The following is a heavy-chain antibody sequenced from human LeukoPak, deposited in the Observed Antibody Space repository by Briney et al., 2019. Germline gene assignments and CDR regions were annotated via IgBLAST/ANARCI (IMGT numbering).Heavy chain of an antibody. J-gene: IGHJ4*02. CDR3: ARRYYYDSSGYYYYPYFDY. CDR2: ISAYNGNT. CDR1: GYTFTSYG. D-gene: IGHD3-22*01. V-gene: IGHV1-18*01. Sequence: ASVKVSCKASGYTFTSYGISWVRQAPGQGLEWMGWISAYNGNTNHAQKLQGRVTMTTDTSTSTAYMELRSLRSDDTAVYYCARRYYYDSSGYYYYPYFDYWGQGTLVTVSS.